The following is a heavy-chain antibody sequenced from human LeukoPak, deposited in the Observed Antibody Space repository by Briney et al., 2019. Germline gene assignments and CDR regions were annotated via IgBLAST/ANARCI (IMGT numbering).Heavy chain of an antibody. D-gene: IGHD6-19*01. J-gene: IGHJ4*02. Sequence: GGSLRLSCAASGFTFSSYGMHWVRQAPGKGLEWVAVIWYDGGNKYYADSVKGRFTISRDNSKNTLYLQMNSLRAEDTAVYYCAREAVATARPFDYWGQGTLVTVSS. CDR3: AREAVATARPFDY. CDR2: IWYDGGNK. CDR1: GFTFSSYG. V-gene: IGHV3-33*01.